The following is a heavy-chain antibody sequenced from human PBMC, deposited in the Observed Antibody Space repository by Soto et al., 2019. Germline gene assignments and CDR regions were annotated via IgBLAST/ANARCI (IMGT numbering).Heavy chain of an antibody. CDR3: ARSPRRYDSRGFSAY. CDR1: GGSISSSSYY. Sequence: PSETLSLTCTVSGGSISSSSYYWGWIRQPPGKGLEWIGSIYYSGSTYYNPSLKSRVTISVDTSKNQFSLKLSSVTAADTAVYYCARSPRRYDSRGFSAYWGQGTLVTVSS. V-gene: IGHV4-39*01. D-gene: IGHD3-22*01. CDR2: IYYSGST. J-gene: IGHJ4*02.